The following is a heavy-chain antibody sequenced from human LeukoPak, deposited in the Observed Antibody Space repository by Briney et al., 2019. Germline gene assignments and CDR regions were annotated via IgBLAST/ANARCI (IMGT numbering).Heavy chain of an antibody. CDR1: GGSFSGYY. CDR2: IYSGGST. V-gene: IGHV3-53*01. J-gene: IGHJ4*02. CDR3: ARGSSRDGYNYDFDY. Sequence: ETLSLTCGVYGGSFSGYYWSWVRQAPGKGLEWVSVIYSGGSTYYADSVKGRFTISRDNSKNTLYLQMNSLRAEDTAVYYCARGSSRDGYNYDFDYWGQGTLVTVSS. D-gene: IGHD5-24*01.